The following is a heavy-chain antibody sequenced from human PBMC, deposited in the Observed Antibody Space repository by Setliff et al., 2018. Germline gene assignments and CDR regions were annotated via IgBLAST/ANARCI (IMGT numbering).Heavy chain of an antibody. D-gene: IGHD6-19*01. Sequence: ASVKVSCKTSGGTFSSFAVSWVRQAPGQRPEWMGRLIPFFGTTIYAKRLQGRVTITADESTTTVFTELNSLRSEDTAIYYCARDSRQWLEGGASGDMDIWGQGTMVTVSS. CDR1: GGTFSSFA. V-gene: IGHV1-69*13. CDR3: ARDSRQWLEGGASGDMDI. CDR2: LIPFFGTT. J-gene: IGHJ3*02.